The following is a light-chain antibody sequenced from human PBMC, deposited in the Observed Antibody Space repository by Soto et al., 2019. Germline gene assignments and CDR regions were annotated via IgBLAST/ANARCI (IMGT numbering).Light chain of an antibody. J-gene: IGKJ1*01. Sequence: EIVMTQSPATLSVSPGERATLSCRASQSVSNNLAWYQKKPGQAPRLLIYDASTRATGIPARFSGSGSGTEFTLTISSLQSEDFAVYYCQQYTNWWTFGQGTRVEIK. CDR3: QQYTNWWT. CDR2: DAS. V-gene: IGKV3-15*01. CDR1: QSVSNN.